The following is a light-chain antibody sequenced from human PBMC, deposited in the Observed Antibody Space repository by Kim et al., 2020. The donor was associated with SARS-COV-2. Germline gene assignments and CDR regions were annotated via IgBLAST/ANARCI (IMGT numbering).Light chain of an antibody. J-gene: IGLJ2*01. CDR1: KLGDKY. CDR3: QAWDSSTVV. CDR2: QDS. Sequence: VSPGQTASIPCPGDKLGDKYACWYQQKPGQSPVLVIYQDSKRPSGIPERFSGSNSGNTATLTISGTQAMDEADYYCQAWDSSTVVFGGGTKVTVL. V-gene: IGLV3-1*01.